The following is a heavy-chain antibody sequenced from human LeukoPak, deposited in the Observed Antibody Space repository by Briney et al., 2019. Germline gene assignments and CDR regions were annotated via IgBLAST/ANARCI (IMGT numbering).Heavy chain of an antibody. CDR1: GYTFTSNY. D-gene: IGHD5-24*01. CDR2: ISPSGGST. CDR3: ARDNSVRDEAWWFNP. Sequence: ASVKVSCKAFGYTFTSNYMHWVRQAPGQGPEWMGVISPSGGSTTYAQKFQGRVTLTRDMSTSTDYLELSSLRSEDTAVYFCARDNSVRDEAWWFNPWGQGTLVTVPS. V-gene: IGHV1-46*01. J-gene: IGHJ5*02.